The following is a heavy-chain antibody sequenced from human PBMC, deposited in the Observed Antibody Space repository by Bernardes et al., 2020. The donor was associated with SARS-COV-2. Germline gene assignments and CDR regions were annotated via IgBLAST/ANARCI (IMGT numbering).Heavy chain of an antibody. J-gene: IGHJ4*02. CDR3: ARVNWNHGEGFDY. V-gene: IGHV1-18*01. CDR1: RYTFTSYG. Sequence: SVTVSCQASRYTFTSYGISWVRFAPGQRLEWLGWNSAYNGNTNYAQKLQGRVTMTTDTSTSTAYMELRSLRSDDTAVYYCARVNWNHGEGFDYWGQGTLVTVSS. D-gene: IGHD1-20*01. CDR2: NSAYNGNT.